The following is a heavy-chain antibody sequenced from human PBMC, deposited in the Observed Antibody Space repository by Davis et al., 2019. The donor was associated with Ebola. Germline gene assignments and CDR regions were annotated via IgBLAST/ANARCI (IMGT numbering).Heavy chain of an antibody. Sequence: GESLKISCATSGFTFTDYGIHWVRQAPGEGLEWVTFIWYDASNQYYAESVTGRFTISRDKSRKTVYLQMNSLRAEDTAVYYCARDRDGGDRRGGWFDIWGQGTLVTVSS. V-gene: IGHV3-33*01. J-gene: IGHJ5*02. CDR3: ARDRDGGDRRGGWFDI. CDR1: GFTFTDYG. D-gene: IGHD4-23*01. CDR2: IWYDASNQ.